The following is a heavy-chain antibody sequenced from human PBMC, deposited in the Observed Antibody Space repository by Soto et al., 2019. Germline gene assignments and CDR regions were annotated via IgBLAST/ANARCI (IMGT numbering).Heavy chain of an antibody. CDR3: ARDRYYYDSSGYNYYYYYGRDV. CDR2: ISSSSSYI. D-gene: IGHD3-22*01. CDR1: GFTFSSYS. V-gene: IGHV3-21*01. J-gene: IGHJ6*02. Sequence: SLRLSCAASGFTFSSYSMNCVRQAPGKGLEWVASISSSSSYIYYSDSVKGRFTISRDNAKNSLYLQMNSLRAEDTAVYYCARDRYYYDSSGYNYYYYYGRDVWGQGPTVAVSS.